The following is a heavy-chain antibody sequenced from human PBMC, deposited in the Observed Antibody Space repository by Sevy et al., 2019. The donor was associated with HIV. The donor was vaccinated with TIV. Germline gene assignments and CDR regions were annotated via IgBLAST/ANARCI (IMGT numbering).Heavy chain of an antibody. V-gene: IGHV1-18*01. CDR1: GYTFKTYG. CDR3: ARDKPQGVVIIPGSMGGGVDY. CDR2: ISAYSGDT. J-gene: IGHJ4*02. Sequence: ASVKVSCKTFGYTFKTYGISWVRQAPGQGLEWMGWISAYSGDTNFAQKFQGRVTMTTDTSTSTAYMELSSLRSDDTAVYFWARDKPQGVVIIPGSMGGGVDYWGQGTVVTVSS. D-gene: IGHD2-2*01.